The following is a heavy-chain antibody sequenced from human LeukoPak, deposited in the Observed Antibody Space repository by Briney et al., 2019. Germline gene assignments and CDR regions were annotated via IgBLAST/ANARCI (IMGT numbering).Heavy chain of an antibody. CDR2: INRDGTEK. V-gene: IGHV3-7*01. Sequence: GGSLRLSCAASGFNFTNYWMNWVRQAPGKGLEWVANINRDGTEKYFVDSVKGRFTISRDNANNSLYLQMNSLRAEDTAVYYCARDRRGVGYRPQYYYYYYMDVWGKGTTVTVSS. J-gene: IGHJ6*03. CDR3: ARDRRGVGYRPQYYYYYYMDV. D-gene: IGHD5-24*01. CDR1: GFNFTNYW.